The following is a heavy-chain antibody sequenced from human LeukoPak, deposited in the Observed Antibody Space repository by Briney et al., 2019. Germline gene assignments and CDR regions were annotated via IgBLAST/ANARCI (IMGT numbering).Heavy chain of an antibody. V-gene: IGHV3-15*01. CDR1: GLTFSNAW. CDR2: IKSKTDGATP. CDR3: AREHEVVAEEAGYFDY. Sequence: GESLRLSCAASGLTFSNAWMSWVRHAPGKGLEWVGRIKSKTDGATPDYAAPVKGRFTISREESNTTLYLHMNSLRAEDTAVYYCAREHEVVAEEAGYFDYWGQGTLVTVSS. D-gene: IGHD2-15*01. J-gene: IGHJ4*02.